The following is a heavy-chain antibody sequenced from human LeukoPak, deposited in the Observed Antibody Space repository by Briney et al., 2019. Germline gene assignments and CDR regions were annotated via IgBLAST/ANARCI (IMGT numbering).Heavy chain of an antibody. J-gene: IGHJ6*03. CDR3: AREFYYMDV. CDR2: IKQDGSEK. Sequence: GGSLRLSCAASGFTFSSYEMNWVRQAPGKGLEWVANIKQDGSEKYYVDSVKGRFTISRDNAKNSLYLQMNSLRAEDTAVYYCAREFYYMDVWGKGTTVTVSS. CDR1: GFTFSSYE. V-gene: IGHV3-7*01.